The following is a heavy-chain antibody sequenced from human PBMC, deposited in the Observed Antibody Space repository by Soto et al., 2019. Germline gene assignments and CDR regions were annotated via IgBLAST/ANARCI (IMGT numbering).Heavy chain of an antibody. CDR1: GYSVGDGYY. J-gene: IGHJ4*02. Sequence: PSESLSLACGVSGYSVGDGYYWGWIRQSPGKGLEWIGSIYHTGSTYYNPSLKSRVAISLDTSKNQFSLKLSCVTAADTAVYYCVRLIPLRGAISSFEYWGQGMLVTVSS. V-gene: IGHV4-38-2*01. CDR2: IYHTGST. CDR3: VRLIPLRGAISSFEY. D-gene: IGHD5-12*01.